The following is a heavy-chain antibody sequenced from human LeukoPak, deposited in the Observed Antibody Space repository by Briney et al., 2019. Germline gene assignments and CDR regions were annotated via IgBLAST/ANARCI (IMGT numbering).Heavy chain of an antibody. CDR3: ARVYYSNSYDYWYFDL. J-gene: IGHJ2*01. CDR1: GGSIRSYY. CDR2: IYYSGST. D-gene: IGHD6-13*01. V-gene: IGHV4-59*01. Sequence: SETLSLTCTVSGGSIRSYYWSWIRQPPGKGLEWIAYIYYSGSTNYNPSLKSRVTISVDTSKNQVSLKMSSATAADTAVYYCARVYYSNSYDYWYFDLWGRGTLVTVSS.